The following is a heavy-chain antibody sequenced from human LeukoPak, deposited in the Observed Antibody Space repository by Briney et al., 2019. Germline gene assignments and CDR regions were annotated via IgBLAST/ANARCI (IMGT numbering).Heavy chain of an antibody. D-gene: IGHD6-19*01. CDR2: INPSGGST. CDR3: ARDFIAVAGTVY. CDR1: GYTFTSYY. Sequence: ASVKVSCKASGYTFTSYYIHWVRQAPGQGLEWMRIINPSGGSTSYAQKFQGRVTMTRDTSTSTVYMELSSLRSEDTAVYYCARDFIAVAGTVYWGQGTLVTVSS. V-gene: IGHV1-46*01. J-gene: IGHJ4*02.